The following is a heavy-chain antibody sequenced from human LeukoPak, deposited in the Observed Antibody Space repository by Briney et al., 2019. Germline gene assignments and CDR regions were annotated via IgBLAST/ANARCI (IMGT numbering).Heavy chain of an antibody. V-gene: IGHV4-59*01. CDR1: GGSITSYY. CDR3: ARSHTSGWWYWYFDL. CDR2: IYYSGST. Sequence: KPSETLSLTCAVSGGSITSYYWSWIRQPPGKGLEWIGYIYYSGSTNYNPSLKSRVTISVDTSKNQFSLKLSSVTAADTAVYYCARSHTSGWWYWYFDLWGRGTLVTVSS. J-gene: IGHJ2*01. D-gene: IGHD6-19*01.